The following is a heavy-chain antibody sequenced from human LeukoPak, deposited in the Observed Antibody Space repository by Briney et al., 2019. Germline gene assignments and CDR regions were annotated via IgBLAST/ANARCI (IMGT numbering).Heavy chain of an antibody. V-gene: IGHV1-69*01. J-gene: IGHJ4*02. CDR2: IVTIFGRA. CDR3: ATDGPAYCSAGSCYLGY. D-gene: IGHD2-15*01. CDR1: GGTFTIYG. Sequence: GSAGKVSCKCAGGTFTIYGISWVRQGQGQGQEWKGGIVTIFGRANYAQKSQGRVSITADESTCTAYMELSSLTPEDTAVYYCATDGPAYCSAGSCYLGYCGQGPLVTVSS.